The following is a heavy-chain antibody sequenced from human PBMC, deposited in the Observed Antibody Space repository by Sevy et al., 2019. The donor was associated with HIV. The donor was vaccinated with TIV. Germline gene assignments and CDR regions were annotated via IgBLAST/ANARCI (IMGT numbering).Heavy chain of an antibody. J-gene: IGHJ4*02. CDR1: GFTFSSYG. D-gene: IGHD6-19*01. V-gene: IGHV3-33*01. Sequence: GWSLRLSCAASGFTFSSYGMHWVRQAPGKGLEWVAVIWYDGSNKYYADSVKGRFTISRDNSKNTLYLQMNSLRAEDTAVYYCARGGVAGSDTLDYWGQGTLVTVSS. CDR3: ARGGVAGSDTLDY. CDR2: IWYDGSNK.